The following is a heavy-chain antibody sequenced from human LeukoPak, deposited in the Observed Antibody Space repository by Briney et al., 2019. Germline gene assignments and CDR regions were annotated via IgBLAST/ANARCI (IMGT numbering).Heavy chain of an antibody. CDR3: ARGKNWFGELLGYFDY. D-gene: IGHD3-10*01. CDR2: IIPILGIA. V-gene: IGHV1-69*04. Sequence: ASVNVSCKASGGTFSSYAISRVRQAPGQGLEWMGRIIPILGIANYAQKFQGRVTITADKSTSTAYMELSSLRSEDTAVYYCARGKNWFGELLGYFDYWGQGTLVTVSS. J-gene: IGHJ4*02. CDR1: GGTFSSYA.